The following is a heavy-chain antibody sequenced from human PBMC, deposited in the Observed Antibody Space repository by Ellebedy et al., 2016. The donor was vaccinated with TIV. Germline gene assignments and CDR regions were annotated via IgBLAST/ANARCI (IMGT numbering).Heavy chain of an antibody. CDR2: ISDSGDTT. J-gene: IGHJ3*02. D-gene: IGHD2-2*01. Sequence: PGGSLRLSCAASGFRSSSYAMNWVRQAPGKGLEWVSGISDSGDTTYYPDSVKGRFTISSDNSKNTLYLQMNSLRVEDTAVYYCAKQKSTSAGSSDIWGQGAMVTVSS. CDR1: GFRSSSYA. V-gene: IGHV3-23*01. CDR3: AKQKSTSAGSSDI.